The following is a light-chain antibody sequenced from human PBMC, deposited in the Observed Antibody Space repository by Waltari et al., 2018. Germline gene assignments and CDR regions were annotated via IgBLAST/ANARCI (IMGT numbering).Light chain of an antibody. CDR3: NFRDSSGNHVV. Sequence: SSELTQDPAVSVALGQTVRITCQGDSLRRYYASWYQQKPGQAPVLVIYGKNNRPSGIPDRFSGSSSGNTASLTITGAQAEDEADYYCNFRDSSGNHVVFGGGTKLTVL. CDR1: SLRRYY. CDR2: GKN. V-gene: IGLV3-19*01. J-gene: IGLJ2*01.